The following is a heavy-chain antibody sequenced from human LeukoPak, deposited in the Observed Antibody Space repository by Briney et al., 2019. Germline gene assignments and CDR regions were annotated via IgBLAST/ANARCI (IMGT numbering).Heavy chain of an antibody. D-gene: IGHD5-24*01. V-gene: IGHV3-30*03. CDR1: GFTFSNAW. CDR2: MSYDGSDN. CDR3: ARGSRWLQLGPFDY. J-gene: IGHJ4*02. Sequence: GGSLRLSCAASGFTFSNAWMSWVRQAPGKGLEWVAVMSYDGSDNYYADSVKGRFTISRDNSRTTVYLQMNSLRAEDTAVYYCARGSRWLQLGPFDYWGQGTLVTVSS.